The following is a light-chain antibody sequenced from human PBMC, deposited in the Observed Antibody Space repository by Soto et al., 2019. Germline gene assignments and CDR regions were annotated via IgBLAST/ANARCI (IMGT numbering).Light chain of an antibody. J-gene: IGLJ1*01. CDR3: ETWDDSRNGYV. Sequence: QSVLTQPPSASGTPGQRVTISASGSTANIGSNTVSWYQQLPGTAPRLLIYDNDERPSGVPDRFSGSKSATSASLAISGLQPEDEGDYYCETWDDSRNGYVFXPGTKVTVL. CDR1: TANIGSNT. V-gene: IGLV1-44*01. CDR2: DND.